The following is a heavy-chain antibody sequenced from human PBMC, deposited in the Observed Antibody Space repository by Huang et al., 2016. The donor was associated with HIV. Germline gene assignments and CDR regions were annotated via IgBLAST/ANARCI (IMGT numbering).Heavy chain of an antibody. J-gene: IGHJ4*01. CDR1: GDSIGSGGHH. D-gene: IGHD3-22*01. Sequence: QVQLQESGPGLVKPSQTLSLTCTVSGDSIGSGGHHWNWIRQAQGRGLEWIGYIYYSGSTYYNPSLKSRVTISVDTSKNQFSLKLSSVTAADTAVYYCARVVIAAFDYWGQGILVTVSS. CDR2: IYYSGST. V-gene: IGHV4-30-4*08. CDR3: ARVVIAAFDY.